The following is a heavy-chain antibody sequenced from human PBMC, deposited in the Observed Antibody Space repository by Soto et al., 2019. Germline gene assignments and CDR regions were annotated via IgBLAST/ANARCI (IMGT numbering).Heavy chain of an antibody. CDR3: ATFLSTTSPDV. CDR2: TYYRSKWYN. Sequence: SQTLSLTCAISGASVSSKSAAWKWIRQSPSRGLEWLGRTYYRSKWYNDYAVSVKSRITINPDTSKNQFSLQLNSVTPEDTAVYYCATFLSTTSPDVWGQGTTVTVSS. J-gene: IGHJ6*02. D-gene: IGHD2-2*01. CDR1: GASVSSKSAA. V-gene: IGHV6-1*01.